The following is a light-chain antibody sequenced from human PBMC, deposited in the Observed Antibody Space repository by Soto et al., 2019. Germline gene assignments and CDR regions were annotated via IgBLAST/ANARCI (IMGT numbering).Light chain of an antibody. CDR3: ASWDDNLNGWA. J-gene: IGLJ3*02. CDR2: GNT. V-gene: IGLV1-40*01. CDR1: SSSVGAGYD. Sequence: QSVLTQPPSVSGAPGQRVTISCTGSSSSVGAGYDVHWYQHLPGTAPKLLIFGNTNRPAGIPDRFSGSKSGTSASLAISGLQSEDEAEYFCASWDDNLNGWAFGGGTKVTVL.